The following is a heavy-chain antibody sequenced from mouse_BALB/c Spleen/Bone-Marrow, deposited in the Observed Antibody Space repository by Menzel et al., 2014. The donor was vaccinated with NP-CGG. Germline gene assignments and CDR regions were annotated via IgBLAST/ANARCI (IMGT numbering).Heavy chain of an antibody. D-gene: IGHD2-1*01. CDR2: ILPGSGST. J-gene: IGHJ2*01. CDR1: GYTFSSYW. CDR3: ARFYYGNPTGYFDY. Sequence: QVQLQQSGAELMKPGASMKISCKATGYTFSSYWIEWVKQRPGHGLEWIGEILPGSGSTNYNEQFKGKATFTADASSSTAYMELNSLTSEDSAVYCCARFYYGNPTGYFDYWGQGTTLTVSS. V-gene: IGHV1-9*01.